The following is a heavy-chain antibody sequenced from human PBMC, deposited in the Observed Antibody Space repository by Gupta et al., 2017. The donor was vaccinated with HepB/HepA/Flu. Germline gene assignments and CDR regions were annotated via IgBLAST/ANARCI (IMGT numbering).Heavy chain of an antibody. CDR3: ARGNGYYFQLDY. J-gene: IGHJ4*02. Sequence: QLQLQASGPGLVKPSETLSLTCTVPGGSSSSSRYYWGWIRQPPGKGLEWIGNSYSSGSTYYNPSLKSRVTISVDTSKNQFSLKLSSVTAADTAVYYCARGNGYYFQLDYWGQGTLVTVSS. CDR1: GGSSSSSRYY. CDR2: SYSSGST. V-gene: IGHV4-39*01. D-gene: IGHD3-22*01.